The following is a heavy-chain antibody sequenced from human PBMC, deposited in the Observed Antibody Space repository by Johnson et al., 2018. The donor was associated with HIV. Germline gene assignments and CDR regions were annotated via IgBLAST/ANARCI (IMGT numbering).Heavy chain of an antibody. V-gene: IGHV3-30*03. Sequence: QVQLVESGGGVVQPGRSLRLSCAASGFTFSSYGMHWVRQAPGKGLEWVAVISYDGSNKYYTDSVKGRFTISRDNSKNTLYLQMSSLRVEDTAMYYCARGRWLQLDAFDLWGQGTMVSVPS. D-gene: IGHD5-24*01. J-gene: IGHJ3*01. CDR3: ARGRWLQLDAFDL. CDR2: ISYDGSNK. CDR1: GFTFSSYG.